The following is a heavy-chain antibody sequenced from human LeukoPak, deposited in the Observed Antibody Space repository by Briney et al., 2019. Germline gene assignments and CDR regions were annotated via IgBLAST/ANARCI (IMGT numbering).Heavy chain of an antibody. CDR3: ARNKGGWPKKAFDY. J-gene: IGHJ4*02. D-gene: IGHD1-26*01. CDR1: GFTFSNYI. CDR2: IWDDGSNE. V-gene: IGHV3-33*08. Sequence: GGSLRLSCAASGFTFSNYIMNWVRQAPGKGLEWVAVIWDDGSNEYYADSVKGRCTISRDNSKNTLYLQMNSLRAEDTSIYYCARNKGGWPKKAFDYWGQGTLVTVSS.